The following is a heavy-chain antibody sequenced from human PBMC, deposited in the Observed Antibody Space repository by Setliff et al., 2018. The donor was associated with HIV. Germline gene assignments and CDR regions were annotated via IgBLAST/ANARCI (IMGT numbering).Heavy chain of an antibody. J-gene: IGHJ1*01. Sequence: SETLSLTCTVSGGSISSGDYYWSWIRQPPGKGLEWIGNIYDSESTYYNPSLKSRVTTSVDTSKNQFSLKLRSVTAADTAVYYCARQWRDQYNSGVSTEYFQHWGRGTLVTVSS. CDR2: IYDSEST. D-gene: IGHD3-22*01. CDR3: ARQWRDQYNSGVSTEYFQH. V-gene: IGHV4-30-4*08. CDR1: GGSISSGDYY.